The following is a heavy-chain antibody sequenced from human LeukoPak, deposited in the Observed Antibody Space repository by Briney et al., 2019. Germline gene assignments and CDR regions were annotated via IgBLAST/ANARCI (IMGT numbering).Heavy chain of an antibody. CDR1: GYTFTSYY. Sequence: ASVKVSCKASGYTFTSYYMHWVRQAPGQGLEWMGIINPSGGSTSYAQKFQGRVTMTRDTSTSTVYMELSSLRSEDTAVYYCARDLSSRVRGVHGLDYWGQGTLVTVSS. V-gene: IGHV1-46*01. J-gene: IGHJ4*02. D-gene: IGHD3-10*01. CDR3: ARDLSSRVRGVHGLDY. CDR2: INPSGGST.